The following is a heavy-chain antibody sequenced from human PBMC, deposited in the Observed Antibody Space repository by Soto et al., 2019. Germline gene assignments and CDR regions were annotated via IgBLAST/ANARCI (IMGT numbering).Heavy chain of an antibody. D-gene: IGHD7-27*01. Sequence: EVQLVESGGGLVKPGGSLRLSCAASGFTFSNAWMSWVRQAPGKGLEWVGRIKSKTDGGTTDYDAPVKGRFTISRDDSKNTLYLQMNSLKTEDTAVYYCTTDTTGDNWYFDLWGRGTLVTVSS. J-gene: IGHJ2*01. CDR3: TTDTTGDNWYFDL. CDR2: IKSKTDGGTT. CDR1: GFTFSNAW. V-gene: IGHV3-15*01.